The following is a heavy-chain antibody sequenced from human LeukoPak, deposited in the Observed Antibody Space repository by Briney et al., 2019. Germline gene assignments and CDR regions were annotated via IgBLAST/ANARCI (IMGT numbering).Heavy chain of an antibody. CDR1: GYSFSGYY. Sequence: AASVKVSCKASGYSFSGYYMHWVRQAPGQGLEWMGWINPNSGDTNYAQKFQGRVTMTRDTSISTAYMELSRLRSDDTAVYYCARDYSAAANNWFDPWGQGTLVTVSS. CDR3: ARDYSAAANNWFDP. D-gene: IGHD6-13*01. V-gene: IGHV1-2*02. CDR2: INPNSGDT. J-gene: IGHJ5*02.